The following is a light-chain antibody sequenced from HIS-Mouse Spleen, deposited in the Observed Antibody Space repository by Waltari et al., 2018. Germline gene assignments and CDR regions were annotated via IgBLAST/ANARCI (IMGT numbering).Light chain of an antibody. CDR3: AAWDDSLSGVV. CDR2: RNN. V-gene: IGLV1-47*01. J-gene: IGLJ2*01. CDR1: SPNIGSNY. Sequence: QSVLTQPPSASGTPGQRVTISCSGLSPNIGSNYVYWYQQLPGTAPKLLSYRNNQRPSGVPDRFSGSKSGTSASLAISGLRSEDEADYYCAAWDDSLSGVVFGGGTKLTVL.